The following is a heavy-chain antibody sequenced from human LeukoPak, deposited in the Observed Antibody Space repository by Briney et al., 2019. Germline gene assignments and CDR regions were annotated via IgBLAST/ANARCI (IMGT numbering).Heavy chain of an antibody. D-gene: IGHD6-19*01. CDR1: GGSISSYY. CDR2: MYYSGSS. Sequence: SETLSLTCTVSGGSISSYYWSWIRQPPGKGLEWIGYMYYSGSSYYNPSLKSRVIISVDTSKNQFSLKLSSVTAADTAVYYCARGGGYSAMDWGQGTLVTVSS. V-gene: IGHV4-59*06. J-gene: IGHJ4*02. CDR3: ARGGGYSAMD.